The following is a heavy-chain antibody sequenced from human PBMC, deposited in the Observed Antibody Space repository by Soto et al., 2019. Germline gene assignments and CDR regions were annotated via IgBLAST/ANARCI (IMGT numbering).Heavy chain of an antibody. CDR3: ARDYPRGGYNPS. D-gene: IGHD5-12*01. CDR2: ISAYNGNT. V-gene: IGHV1-18*01. J-gene: IGHJ5*02. CDR1: GYTFTSYG. Sequence: QVQLVQSGAEVKMPGASVKVSCKASGYTFTSYGISWVRQAPGQGLEWMGWISAYNGNTNYAQKLQGRVTMTPATSTSPAYMELRSLRSDDTAVYYCARDYPRGGYNPSWGQGPLVTVSS.